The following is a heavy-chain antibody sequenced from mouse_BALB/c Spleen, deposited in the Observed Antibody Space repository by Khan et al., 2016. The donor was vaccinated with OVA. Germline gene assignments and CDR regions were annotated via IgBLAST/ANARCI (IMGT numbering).Heavy chain of an antibody. CDR1: GYSITSDYA. CDR3: ASELGRYYALDY. Sequence: EVQLQESGPGLVKPSQSLSLTCTVTGYSITSDYAWNWIRQFPGNKLEWMGYISYSGSTTYNPSLKSRISITRDTSKDQFFLQLKSLTSEDTATYYCASELGRYYALDYWGQGTSVTVSS. J-gene: IGHJ4*01. CDR2: ISYSGST. V-gene: IGHV3-2*02. D-gene: IGHD4-1*01.